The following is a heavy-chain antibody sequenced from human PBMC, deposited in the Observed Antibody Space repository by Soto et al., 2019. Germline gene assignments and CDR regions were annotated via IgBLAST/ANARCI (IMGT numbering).Heavy chain of an antibody. CDR1: GYTFTSYY. Sequence: ASEKVSCKASGYTFTSYYMHWVRQAPGQGLEWMGIINPSGGSTSYAQKFQGRVTMTRDTTTSTVYMELSSLRSEDTAVYYCARDQEWAWDYWGQGTLVTVSS. J-gene: IGHJ4*02. V-gene: IGHV1-46*01. CDR2: INPSGGST. CDR3: ARDQEWAWDY. D-gene: IGHD1-26*01.